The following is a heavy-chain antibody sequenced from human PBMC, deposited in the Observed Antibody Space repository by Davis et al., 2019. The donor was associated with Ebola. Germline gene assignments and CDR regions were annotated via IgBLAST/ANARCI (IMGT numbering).Heavy chain of an antibody. Sequence: LVKVSCKASGGTFSSYAISWVRQAPGQGLEWMGGIIPIFGTANYAQKFQGRVTITADKSTSTAYMELSSLRSEDTAVYYCARARVAAAGRSGWFDPWGQGTLVTVSS. CDR2: IIPIFGTA. CDR3: ARARVAAAGRSGWFDP. V-gene: IGHV1-69*06. D-gene: IGHD6-13*01. J-gene: IGHJ5*02. CDR1: GGTFSSYA.